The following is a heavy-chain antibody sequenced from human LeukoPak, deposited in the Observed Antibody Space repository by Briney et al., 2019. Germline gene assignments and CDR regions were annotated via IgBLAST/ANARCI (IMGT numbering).Heavy chain of an antibody. D-gene: IGHD6-6*01. CDR2: INAGNGNT. Sequence: ASVQVSCQASGYTFTSYAMHWVHQAPGQRLEWMGWINAGNGNTKYSQKFQGRVTITRDTSASTAYMELSSLRSEDTAVYYCARGRKYSSSGSYGMDVWGQGTTVTVSS. V-gene: IGHV1-3*01. J-gene: IGHJ6*02. CDR1: GYTFTSYA. CDR3: ARGRKYSSSGSYGMDV.